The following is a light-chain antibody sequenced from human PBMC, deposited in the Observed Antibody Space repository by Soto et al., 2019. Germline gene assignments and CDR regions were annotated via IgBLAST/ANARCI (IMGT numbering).Light chain of an antibody. V-gene: IGKV3-11*01. CDR3: QQRSNWPPDT. J-gene: IGKJ2*01. Sequence: EIVLTQSPATLSLSPGERATLSCRASQSVSSYLAWYQQKPGQAPRLLIYDASNRATGIPARFSGSGSGTDFTLTIISLEPEDCAVYYCQQRSNWPPDTFGQGTKLEIK. CDR2: DAS. CDR1: QSVSSY.